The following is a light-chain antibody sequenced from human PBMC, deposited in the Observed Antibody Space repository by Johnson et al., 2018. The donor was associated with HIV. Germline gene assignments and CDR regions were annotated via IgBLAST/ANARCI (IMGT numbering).Light chain of an antibody. J-gene: IGLJ1*01. CDR3: GTWDDILGVFV. CDR1: SSNIGNNY. V-gene: IGLV1-51*01. CDR2: DNN. Sequence: QPVLTQPPSVSAAPGQKVTISCSGSSSNIGNNYVSWYQQLPGTAPKLLIYDNNKRPSGIPDRFSGSKSGTSATLGITGLQTGDEADYYCGTWDDILGVFVFASETKVTVL.